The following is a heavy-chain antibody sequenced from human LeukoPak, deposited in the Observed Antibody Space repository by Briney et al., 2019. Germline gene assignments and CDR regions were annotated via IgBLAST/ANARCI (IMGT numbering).Heavy chain of an antibody. Sequence: GGSLRLSCAASGFTFSSYGMHWVRQAPGKGLEWVAVISYDGSNKYYADSVKGRFTISRDNAKNTLYLQMNSLRAEDTAVYYCARDALFKDTAMVNYFPSHPDYWGQGTLVTVSS. CDR3: ARDALFKDTAMVNYFPSHPDY. J-gene: IGHJ4*02. CDR1: GFTFSSYG. CDR2: ISYDGSNK. D-gene: IGHD5-18*01. V-gene: IGHV3-30*03.